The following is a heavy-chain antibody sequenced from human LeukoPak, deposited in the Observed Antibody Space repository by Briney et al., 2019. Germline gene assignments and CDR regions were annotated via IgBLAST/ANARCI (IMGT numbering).Heavy chain of an antibody. CDR2: IYYSGST. V-gene: IGHV4-59*01. J-gene: IGHJ6*02. D-gene: IGHD6-13*01. CDR3: ARVSTLALHYYGMDV. Sequence: SVTLSLTCTVSGGSISSYYWSWIRQPPGKGLEWIGYIYYSGSTNYNPSLKSRVTISVDTSKNQFSLKLSSVTAADTAVYYCARVSTLALHYYGMDVWGQGTTVTVSS. CDR1: GGSISSYY.